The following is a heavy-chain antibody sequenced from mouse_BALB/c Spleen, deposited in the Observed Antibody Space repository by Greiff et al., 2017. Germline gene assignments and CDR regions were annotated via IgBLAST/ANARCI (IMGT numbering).Heavy chain of an antibody. D-gene: IGHD2-3*01. CDR1: GFPFSSFG. J-gene: IGHJ4*01. Sequence: EVQVVESGGGLVQPGGSRKLSCAASGFPFSSFGMHWVRQAPEKGLEWVAYISSGSSTIYYADTVKGRFTISRDNPKNTLFLQMTSLRSEDTAMYYCARSDGYYLYYAMDYWGQGTSVTVSS. CDR2: ISSGSSTI. V-gene: IGHV5-17*02. CDR3: ARSDGYYLYYAMDY.